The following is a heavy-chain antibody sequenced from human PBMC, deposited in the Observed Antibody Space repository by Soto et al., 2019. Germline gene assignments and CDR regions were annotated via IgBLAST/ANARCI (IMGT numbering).Heavy chain of an antibody. CDR2: INPNSGGT. CDR3: ARDGIGGSGSYLPLFYYGMDV. CDR1: GYTFTGYY. Sequence: QVQLVQSGAEVKKPGASVKVSCKASGYTFTGYYMHWVRQAPGQGLEWMGWINPNSGGTNYAQKFQGRVTMTRDTSISTAYMELSRLRSEDTAVYYCARDGIGGSGSYLPLFYYGMDVWGQGTTATVSS. D-gene: IGHD3-10*01. J-gene: IGHJ6*02. V-gene: IGHV1-2*02.